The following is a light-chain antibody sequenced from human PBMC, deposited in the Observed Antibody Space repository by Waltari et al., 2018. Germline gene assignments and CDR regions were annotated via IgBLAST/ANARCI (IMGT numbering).Light chain of an antibody. CDR3: QERSNWPGGS. CDR1: QSVNTY. Sequence: EIVLTQSPATLSLSPGESATLSCRASQSVNTYLAWYQQKPGQAPRPPNYDASNRATGIPARFVGSGSGTDFTLTISSLEAEDFAVYYCQERSNWPGGSFGGGTKVDIK. J-gene: IGKJ4*01. V-gene: IGKV3-11*01. CDR2: DAS.